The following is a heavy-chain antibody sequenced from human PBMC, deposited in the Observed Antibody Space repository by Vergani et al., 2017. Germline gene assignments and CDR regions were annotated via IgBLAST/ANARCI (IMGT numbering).Heavy chain of an antibody. CDR3: ARDGASAMVEWDF. Sequence: EVQLVESGGGLVQPGGSLRLSCAASGFIFSSYWMHWVRQAPGKGLEWVAAIKEDGSEKQYVDSVKGRFTISRDNAKKSLYLQMNSLRGEDTAVYYCARDGASAMVEWDFWGQGTLVTVSS. CDR1: GFIFSSYW. CDR2: IKEDGSEK. J-gene: IGHJ4*02. V-gene: IGHV3-7*01. D-gene: IGHD5-18*01.